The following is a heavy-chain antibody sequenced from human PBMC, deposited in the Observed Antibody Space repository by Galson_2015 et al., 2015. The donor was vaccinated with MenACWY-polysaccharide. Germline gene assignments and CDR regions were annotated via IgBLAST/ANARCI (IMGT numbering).Heavy chain of an antibody. Sequence: SLRLSCAGSGVALSNYGMSWVRQAPGKGLEWVSVISDRVDSTHYADSAKGRFTVSRDNSRNTLYLQMNSLRGDDTAVYFCARGRFFCGSTTDCYKHAYSFDCWGRGTLVTVSS. CDR2: ISDRVDST. CDR1: GVALSNYG. D-gene: IGHD2-21*01. J-gene: IGHJ4*02. CDR3: ARGRFFCGSTTDCYKHAYSFDC. V-gene: IGHV3-23*01.